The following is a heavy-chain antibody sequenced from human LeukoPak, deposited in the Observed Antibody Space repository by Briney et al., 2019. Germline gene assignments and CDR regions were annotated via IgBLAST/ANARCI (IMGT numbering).Heavy chain of an antibody. J-gene: IGHJ4*02. CDR3: ARAGGAAAVKDY. Sequence: ASVKVSCKASGYTFTGYYMHWVRQAPGQGLEWMGWISAYNGNTNYAQKFQGWVTMTRDTSISTAYMELSRLRSDDTAVYYCARAGGAAAVKDYWGQGTLVTVSS. V-gene: IGHV1-2*04. CDR1: GYTFTGYY. CDR2: ISAYNGNT. D-gene: IGHD6-13*01.